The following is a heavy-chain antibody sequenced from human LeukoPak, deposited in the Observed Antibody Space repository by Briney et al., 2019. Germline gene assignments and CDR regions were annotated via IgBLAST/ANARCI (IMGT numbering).Heavy chain of an antibody. CDR2: IYYTGNT. CDR1: GGSFSGYY. J-gene: IGHJ4*02. CDR3: ARQTGSGLFILP. Sequence: SETLSLTCAVYGGSFSGYYWSWIRQPPGMGLEWIGSIYYTGNTYYNASLKSQVSISIDTSKNQFSLKLTSVTAADTAVHYCARQTGSGLFILPGGQGTLVTVSS. V-gene: IGHV4-34*01. D-gene: IGHD3/OR15-3a*01.